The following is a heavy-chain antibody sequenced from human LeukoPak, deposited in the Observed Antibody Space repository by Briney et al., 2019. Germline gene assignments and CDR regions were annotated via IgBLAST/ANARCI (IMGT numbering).Heavy chain of an antibody. CDR1: GYTFTSYG. CDR2: ISAYNGNT. V-gene: IGHV1-18*01. CDR3: ARIGSLSGYPQDY. Sequence: ASVKVSCKASGYTFTSYGISWVRQAPGQGLEWMGWISAYNGNTNYAQKLQGRVTMTTDTSTSTAHMELRSLRSDDTAVYYCARIGSLSGYPQDYWGQGTLVTVSS. J-gene: IGHJ4*02. D-gene: IGHD3-22*01.